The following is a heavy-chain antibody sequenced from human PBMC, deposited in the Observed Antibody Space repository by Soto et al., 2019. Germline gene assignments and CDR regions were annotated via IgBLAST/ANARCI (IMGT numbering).Heavy chain of an antibody. Sequence: EVQLLGSGGGLVQPGGSLRLSCVASGFTFSTYWMNWVRQAPGMGLERVANINPDGSVGTYVDSVKGRFTNTRDNAKNPLSLQMNSLRADDPAVYFCAGWGGHDYNYWGQGILVTVSS. CDR1: GFTFSTYW. CDR3: AGWGGHDYNY. CDR2: INPDGSVG. D-gene: IGHD3-16*01. V-gene: IGHV3-7*03. J-gene: IGHJ4*02.